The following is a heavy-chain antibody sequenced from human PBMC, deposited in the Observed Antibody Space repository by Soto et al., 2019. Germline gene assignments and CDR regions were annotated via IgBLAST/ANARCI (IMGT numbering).Heavy chain of an antibody. D-gene: IGHD3-3*01. V-gene: IGHV3-30*18. J-gene: IGHJ4*02. CDR3: AKAKKIFLEWLPNDY. Sequence: QVQLVESGGGVVQPGRSLRLSCAASGFTFSSYGMHWVRQAPGKGLEWVAVISYDGSNKYYADSVKGRFTISRDNSKTTLYLQMNSLRAEDTAVYYCAKAKKIFLEWLPNDYWGQGTLVTVSS. CDR2: ISYDGSNK. CDR1: GFTFSSYG.